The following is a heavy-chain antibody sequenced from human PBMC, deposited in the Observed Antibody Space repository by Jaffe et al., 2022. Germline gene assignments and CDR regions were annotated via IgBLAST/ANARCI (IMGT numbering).Heavy chain of an antibody. J-gene: IGHJ4*02. V-gene: IGHV3-9*01. CDR3: TKDIIDYSVHGFDS. D-gene: IGHD5-12*01. CDR1: GFAFGTYA. Sequence: EVQLVESGGGLVPPGRSLRLSCTVSGFAFGTYAMHWVRQTPGKGLEWVSCISWNGGNVAYADSVKGRFTISRDNAKKALYLQLNNLRPDDTALYYCTKDIIDYSVHGFDSWGQGTLVTVSS. CDR2: ISWNGGNV.